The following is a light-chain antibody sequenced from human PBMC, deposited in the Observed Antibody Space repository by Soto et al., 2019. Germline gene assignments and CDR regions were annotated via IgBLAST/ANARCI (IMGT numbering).Light chain of an antibody. CDR3: QQRSNWPPIT. CDR1: QSVSSY. V-gene: IGKV3-11*01. CDR2: DAS. Sequence: ESGLTQSPVTLSLSPGERATLSCMASQSVSSYLAWYQQKPGQAPRLLIYDASNRATGIPARFSGSGSGTDFTLTIDNLEPEAFAVYYCQQRSNWPPITFGQGTRLE. J-gene: IGKJ5*01.